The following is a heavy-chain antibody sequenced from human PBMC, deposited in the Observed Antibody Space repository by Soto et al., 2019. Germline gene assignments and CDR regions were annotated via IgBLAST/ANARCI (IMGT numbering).Heavy chain of an antibody. CDR3: TTDHVCSSTSCYSDYFDY. J-gene: IGHJ4*02. CDR2: IKSKTDGGTT. CDR1: GFTFSNAW. V-gene: IGHV3-15*01. D-gene: IGHD2-2*01. Sequence: EVQLVESGGGLVKPGGSLRLSCAASGFTFSNAWMSWVRQAPGKGLEWVGRIKSKTDGGTTDYAAPVKGRFTISRDDSKNTLYLQMNSLKTEDTAVYYCTTDHVCSSTSCYSDYFDYWGQGTLVTVSS.